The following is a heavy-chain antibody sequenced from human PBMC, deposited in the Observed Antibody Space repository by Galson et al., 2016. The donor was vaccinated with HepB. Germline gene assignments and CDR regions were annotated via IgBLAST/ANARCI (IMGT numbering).Heavy chain of an antibody. D-gene: IGHD5-24*01. CDR3: ARGDEENWFDP. CDR2: IFYRGGT. V-gene: IGHV4-31*11. CDR1: GGSISDVGYY. Sequence: TLSLTCAVSGGSISDVGYYWSWIRHHPGKGLEWIGCIFYRGGTIYNPSLESRVTISLDSSQNQFSLRLTSVTDADTAIYYCARGDEENWFDPWGQGTLVTVSS. J-gene: IGHJ5*02.